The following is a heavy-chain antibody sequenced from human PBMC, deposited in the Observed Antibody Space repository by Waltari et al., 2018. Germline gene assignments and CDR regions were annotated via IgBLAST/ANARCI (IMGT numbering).Heavy chain of an antibody. D-gene: IGHD5-12*01. J-gene: IGHJ3*01. CDR2: FSYLGAT. Sequence: QLQLQESGPGLVKPSETLSLTCSVSGGSITNTKHYWGWIRQPPGQGLEWIGTFSYLGATYSSPALKSRVTISRDTPTNQRSLKLGSVTAADTAMYYCATYIGASVGTAAFDVWGQGTMVTVSS. V-gene: IGHV4-39*01. CDR1: GGSITNTKHY. CDR3: ATYIGASVGTAAFDV.